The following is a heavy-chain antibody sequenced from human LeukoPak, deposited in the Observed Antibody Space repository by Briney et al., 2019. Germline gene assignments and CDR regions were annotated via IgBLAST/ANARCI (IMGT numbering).Heavy chain of an antibody. CDR2: INPDNGDT. D-gene: IGHD2-15*01. CDR1: GYTFTDYY. Sequence: ASVKVSCKASGYTFTDYYIHWVRQAPGQGLESMGWINPDNGDTNYAQKFQGRVTMTRDTSIRTVYMDLSRLRSDDTAVFYCTREARVGNWFDPWGQGTQVTVSS. CDR3: TREARVGNWFDP. V-gene: IGHV1-2*02. J-gene: IGHJ5*02.